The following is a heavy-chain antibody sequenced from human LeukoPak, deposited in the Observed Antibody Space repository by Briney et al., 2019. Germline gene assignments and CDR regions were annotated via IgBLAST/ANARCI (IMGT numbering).Heavy chain of an antibody. J-gene: IGHJ4*02. D-gene: IGHD6-19*01. Sequence: GGSLRLSCAASGFTFDDYAMHWVRHAPGKGLEWVSGISWNSGSIGYADSVKGRFTISRDNAKNSLYLQMNSLRAEDTALYYCAKEIAVAGSFDYWGQGTLVTVSS. CDR3: AKEIAVAGSFDY. V-gene: IGHV3-9*01. CDR1: GFTFDDYA. CDR2: ISWNSGSI.